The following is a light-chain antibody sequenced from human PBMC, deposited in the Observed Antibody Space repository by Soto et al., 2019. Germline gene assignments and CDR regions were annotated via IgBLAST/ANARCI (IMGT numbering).Light chain of an antibody. J-gene: IGKJ1*01. CDR2: GAS. CDR3: LQYNSNSRT. Sequence: DIQMTQSPSTLSASVGDRVTLTCLASKSISTWLAWYQQKPGKAPKLLTYGASSLESGVPSRFSGIGSGTEFTLTINSMQPGDFETYYCLQYNSNSRTFGQGTKV. CDR1: KSISTW. V-gene: IGKV1-5*01.